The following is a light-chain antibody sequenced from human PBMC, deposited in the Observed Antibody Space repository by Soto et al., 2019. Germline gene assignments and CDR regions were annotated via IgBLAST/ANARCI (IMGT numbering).Light chain of an antibody. V-gene: IGLV1-44*01. CDR1: SSNIGSTT. CDR2: NNN. Sequence: QSVLTQPPSASGTPGQRVTIACSGSSSNIGSTTVKWYQQLPGTAPKLLIYNNNQRPSGVPDRFSGSKSGTSASLAISGRQSEEEADYYCAAWDDSLNGVVFGGGTKLTVL. CDR3: AAWDDSLNGVV. J-gene: IGLJ3*02.